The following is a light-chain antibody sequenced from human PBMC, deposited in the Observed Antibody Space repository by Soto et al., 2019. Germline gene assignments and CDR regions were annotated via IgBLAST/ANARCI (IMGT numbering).Light chain of an antibody. CDR3: QSYDRNLRGWV. Sequence: QSVLAQPPSVSGAPGQRVTISGSNIGAAYDVHWYQQLPGTAPKLLIFGNSRRPSGVPDRFSGAKSGTSASLAITGLQAEDEADYYCQSYDRNLRGWVFGGGTKVTVL. CDR1: SNIGAAYD. V-gene: IGLV1-40*01. CDR2: GNS. J-gene: IGLJ3*02.